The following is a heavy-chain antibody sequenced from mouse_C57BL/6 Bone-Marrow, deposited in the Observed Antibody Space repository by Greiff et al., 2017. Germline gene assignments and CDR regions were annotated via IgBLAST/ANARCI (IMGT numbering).Heavy chain of an antibody. CDR1: GFTFSSYT. J-gene: IGHJ1*03. CDR2: ISGGGGNT. D-gene: IGHD1-1*01. V-gene: IGHV5-9*01. Sequence: EVQLVESGGGLVKPGGSLKLSCAASGFTFSSYTMSWVRQTPEKRLQWVAAISGGGGNTYYPDSVKGRFTISRDNDKNILYLQMSSLRSEDTALYYCSRQVTTVLATKYFDVWGTGTTVTV. CDR3: SRQVTTVLATKYFDV.